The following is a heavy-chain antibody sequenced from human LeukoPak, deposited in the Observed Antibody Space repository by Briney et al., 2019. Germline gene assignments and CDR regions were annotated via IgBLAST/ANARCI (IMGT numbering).Heavy chain of an antibody. V-gene: IGHV4-59*01. Sequence: PSETLSLTCTVSGGPISSYYWSWIRQPPGKGLEWIGYIYYSGSTNYNPSLKSRVTISVDTSKNKFYLKLSSVTAADTAVYYCARDGSGAVAAIIPDWYFDLWGRGTLVTVSS. CDR3: ARDGSGAVAAIIPDWYFDL. CDR2: IYYSGST. CDR1: GGPISSYY. J-gene: IGHJ2*01. D-gene: IGHD6-19*01.